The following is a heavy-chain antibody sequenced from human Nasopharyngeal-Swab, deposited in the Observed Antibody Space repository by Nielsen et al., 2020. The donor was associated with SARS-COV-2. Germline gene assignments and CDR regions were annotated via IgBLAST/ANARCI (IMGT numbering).Heavy chain of an antibody. V-gene: IGHV3-21*05. Sequence: GESLKISCATSGFTFSPYTMTWVRQAPGKGLQWISYITSGNSVQYADSVKGRFTISRDNAENSLYLHMNSLRADDSAVYYCARRYYYDSSDYYPLDYWGQGTLVTVSS. J-gene: IGHJ4*02. D-gene: IGHD3-22*01. CDR2: ITSGNSV. CDR1: GFTFSPYT. CDR3: ARRYYYDSSDYYPLDY.